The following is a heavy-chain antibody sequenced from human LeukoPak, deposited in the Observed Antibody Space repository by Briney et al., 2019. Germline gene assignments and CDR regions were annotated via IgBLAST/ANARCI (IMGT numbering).Heavy chain of an antibody. CDR3: ARGRRKGIDY. D-gene: IGHD3-10*01. CDR1: GYTFTSYA. J-gene: IGHJ4*02. V-gene: IGHV1-8*01. Sequence: ASVKLSCKASGYTFTSYAMSWVRQATGQGLEWMAWMNPNSGNTGYAQKFQGRVTMTRNTSISTAYMELSSLRSEDTAVYYCARGRRKGIDYWGQGTLVTVSS. CDR2: MNPNSGNT.